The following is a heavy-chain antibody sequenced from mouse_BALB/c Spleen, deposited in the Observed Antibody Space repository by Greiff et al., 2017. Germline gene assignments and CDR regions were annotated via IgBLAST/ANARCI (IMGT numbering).Heavy chain of an antibody. J-gene: IGHJ4*01. Sequence: DVMLVESGGGLVQPGGSLRLSCATSGFTFSDFYMEWVRQPPGKRLEWIAASRNKANDYTTEYSASVKGRFIVSRDTSQSILYLQMNALRAEDTAIYYCARGYPNYYAMDYWGQGTSVTVSS. V-gene: IGHV7-1*02. CDR1: GFTFSDFY. D-gene: IGHD2-12*01. CDR2: SRNKANDYTT. CDR3: ARGYPNYYAMDY.